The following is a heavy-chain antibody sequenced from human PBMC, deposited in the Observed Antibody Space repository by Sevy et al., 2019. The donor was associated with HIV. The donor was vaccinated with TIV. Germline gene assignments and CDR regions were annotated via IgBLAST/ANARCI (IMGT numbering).Heavy chain of an antibody. CDR2: INSSGNTI. V-gene: IGHV3-11*01. CDR1: GFTFSDYY. D-gene: IGHD2-15*01. J-gene: IGHJ4*02. Sequence: GGSLRLSCAASGFTFSDYYMSWIRQAPGKGLEWVSYINSSGNTIYYADSVKGRFTLSRDNARNSLYLQMNSLGPEATAVYYCARDHSGNDYWGQGTLVTVSS. CDR3: ARDHSGNDY.